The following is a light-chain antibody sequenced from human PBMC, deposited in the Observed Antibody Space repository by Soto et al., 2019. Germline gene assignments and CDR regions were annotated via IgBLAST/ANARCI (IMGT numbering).Light chain of an antibody. J-gene: IGLJ1*01. Sequence: QSVLTQAPSVSGAPGQRVTISCTGSSFNIGAGYDVHWYQQLPGTDPKLLIYGNSNRPSGVPDRFSGSKSSTSASLAITGLQAADEADYYCQSYDSSLSVSVFGTGTKLAVL. CDR1: SFNIGAGYD. CDR3: QSYDSSLSVSV. V-gene: IGLV1-40*01. CDR2: GNS.